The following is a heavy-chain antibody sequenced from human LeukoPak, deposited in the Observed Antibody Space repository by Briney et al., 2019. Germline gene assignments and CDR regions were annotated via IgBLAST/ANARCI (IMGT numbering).Heavy chain of an antibody. J-gene: IGHJ4*02. Sequence: GGSLRLSCTASGFTFSSYAMHWVRQAPGKGLEYVSAISNNGGSTYYANSVKGRFTISRDNSKNTLSLQMGSLRAEDKAVYYCARGDSGSHLDYWGQGSLVTVSS. CDR2: ISNNGGST. D-gene: IGHD1-26*01. CDR1: GFTFSSYA. V-gene: IGHV3-64*01. CDR3: ARGDSGSHLDY.